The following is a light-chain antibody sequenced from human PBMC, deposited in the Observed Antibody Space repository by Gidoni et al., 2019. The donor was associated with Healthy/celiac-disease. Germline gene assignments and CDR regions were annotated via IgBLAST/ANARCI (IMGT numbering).Light chain of an antibody. Sequence: DILMTQSPDSLAVSLGERATINCKSSQSVLYSSNNKNYLAWYQQKPGQPHKLLIYWASTRESGVPDRFSGSGSGTDFTLTISSLQAEDVAVYYCQQYYSTPLTFGGGTKVEIK. CDR1: QSVLYSSNNKNY. CDR2: WAS. CDR3: QQYYSTPLT. J-gene: IGKJ4*01. V-gene: IGKV4-1*01.